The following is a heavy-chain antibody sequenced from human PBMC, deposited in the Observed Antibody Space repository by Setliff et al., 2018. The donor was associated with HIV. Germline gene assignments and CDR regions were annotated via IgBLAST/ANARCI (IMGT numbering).Heavy chain of an antibody. J-gene: IGHJ4*02. CDR1: GYTFTNYY. CDR3: ARTPPPYTNLFDY. V-gene: IGHV1-2*02. Sequence: ASVKVSCKASGYTFTNYYMHWVRQAPGQGLEWMGWINPNSGGTNYAQKFQGRVTMTRDTSISTAYMELSRLRSDDTAVYYCARTPPPYTNLFDYWGQGTLFTASS. D-gene: IGHD4-4*01. CDR2: INPNSGGT.